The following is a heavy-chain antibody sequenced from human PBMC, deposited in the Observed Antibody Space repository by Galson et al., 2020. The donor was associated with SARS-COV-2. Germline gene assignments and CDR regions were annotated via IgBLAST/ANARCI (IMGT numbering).Heavy chain of an antibody. CDR2: ISAYNGNT. CDR3: ARDTNLVYYDSREAPNWFDP. Sequence: ASVKVSCKASGYTFTSYGISWVRQAPGQGLEWMGWISAYNGNTNYAQKLQGRVTMTTDTSTSTAYMELRSLRSDDTAVDYCARDTNLVYYDSREAPNWFDPWCQGTLVTVSS. V-gene: IGHV1-18*01. J-gene: IGHJ5*02. D-gene: IGHD3-22*01. CDR1: GYTFTSYG.